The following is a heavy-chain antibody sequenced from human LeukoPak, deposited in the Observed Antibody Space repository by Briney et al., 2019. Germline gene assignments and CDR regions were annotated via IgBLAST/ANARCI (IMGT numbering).Heavy chain of an antibody. CDR1: GFTFSSYA. CDR2: ISGSGGST. CDR3: AKWYGSGSYYIFDY. D-gene: IGHD3-10*01. V-gene: IGHV3-23*01. Sequence: PGGSLRLSCAASGFTFSSYAMSWVRQAPGKGLEWVSAISGSGGSTYYADSVKGRFIISRDNSKNTLYLQMNSLRAEDTAVYYCAKWYGSGSYYIFDYWGQGTLVTVSS. J-gene: IGHJ4*02.